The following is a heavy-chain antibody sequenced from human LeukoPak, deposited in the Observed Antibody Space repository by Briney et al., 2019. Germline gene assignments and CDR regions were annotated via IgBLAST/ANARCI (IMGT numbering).Heavy chain of an antibody. CDR3: AATITMIVKHAAFDI. V-gene: IGHV1-58*02. CDR2: IVVGSGNT. Sequence: ASVKVSCKASGFTFTSSAMQWVRQARGQRREGIGWIVVGSGNTNYAQKFQERVTITRDMATSTAYMELSSLRSEDTAVYYCAATITMIVKHAAFDIWGQGTMVTVSS. D-gene: IGHD3-22*01. CDR1: GFTFTSSA. J-gene: IGHJ3*02.